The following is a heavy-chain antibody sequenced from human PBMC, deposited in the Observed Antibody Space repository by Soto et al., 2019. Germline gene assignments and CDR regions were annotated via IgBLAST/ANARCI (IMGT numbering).Heavy chain of an antibody. CDR2: ISYDGSNK. Sequence: LRISCADSGFTFRSYAMHWVRRAPGKGLEWVAVISYDGSNKYYADSVKGRFTISRDNSKNTLYLQMNSLRAEDTAVYYCARDEVGLSFDYSCQGPLVT. D-gene: IGHD3-10*01. V-gene: IGHV3-30-3*01. J-gene: IGHJ4*02. CDR1: GFTFRSYA. CDR3: ARDEVGLSFDY.